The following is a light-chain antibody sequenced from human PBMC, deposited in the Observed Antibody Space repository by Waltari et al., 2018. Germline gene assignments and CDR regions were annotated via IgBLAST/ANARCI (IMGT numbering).Light chain of an antibody. CDR2: WAS. V-gene: IGKV4-1*01. CDR1: QSVLYSSNNKNY. J-gene: IGKJ4*01. CDR3: HQYYNTPFT. Sequence: DIVMTQSPDSLSVSLGERATINCKSSQSVLYSSNNKNYLAWYQKKPGQTPKLLIYWASTRISGVPDRFSGSGSGTDFTLTISSLQAEDVAIYYCHQYYNTPFTFGGGTKVEIK.